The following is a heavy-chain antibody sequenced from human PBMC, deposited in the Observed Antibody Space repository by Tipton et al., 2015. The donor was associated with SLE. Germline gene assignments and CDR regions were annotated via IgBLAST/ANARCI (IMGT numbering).Heavy chain of an antibody. Sequence: TLSLTCTVSGGSISSSSYYWGWIRQPPGKGLEWIGSIYYSGSTYYNPSLKSRVTISVDTSKNQFSLKLSSVTAADTAVYYCAGLSAVYFDLWGRGTLVTVSS. CDR1: GGSISSSSYY. CDR3: AGLSAVYFDL. J-gene: IGHJ2*01. CDR2: IYYSGST. D-gene: IGHD6-19*01. V-gene: IGHV4-39*07.